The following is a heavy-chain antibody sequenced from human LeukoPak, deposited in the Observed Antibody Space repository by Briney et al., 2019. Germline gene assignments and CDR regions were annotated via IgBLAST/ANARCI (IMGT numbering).Heavy chain of an antibody. V-gene: IGHV3-30-3*01. Sequence: GGSLRLSCAASGFTLSSYAMHWVRQAPGKGLEWVAVISYGGSTKYYADSVKGRFTISRDNSKNTLYLQMNSLRVEDTAVYYCVREQDAVAATGTLGYWGQGTLVTVSS. J-gene: IGHJ4*02. CDR1: GFTLSSYA. CDR3: VREQDAVAATGTLGY. CDR2: ISYGGSTK. D-gene: IGHD6-13*01.